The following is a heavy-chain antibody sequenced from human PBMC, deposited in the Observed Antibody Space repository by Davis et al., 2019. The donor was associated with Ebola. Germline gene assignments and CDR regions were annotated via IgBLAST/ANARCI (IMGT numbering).Heavy chain of an antibody. CDR1: GGTFSSYA. Sequence: SVKVSCKASGGTFSSYAISWVRQAPGQGLEWMGGIIPIFGTANYAQKFQGRVTITADESTSTAYMELSSVRSEDTAVYYCAKIMSYYYGMDVWGQGTTVTVSS. CDR2: IIPIFGTA. CDR3: AKIMSYYYGMDV. V-gene: IGHV1-69*13. J-gene: IGHJ6*02.